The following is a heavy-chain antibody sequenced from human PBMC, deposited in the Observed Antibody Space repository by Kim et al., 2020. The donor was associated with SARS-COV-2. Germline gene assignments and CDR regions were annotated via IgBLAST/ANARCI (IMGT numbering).Heavy chain of an antibody. CDR3: ARPIPIAARRSYYYYYGMDV. D-gene: IGHD6-6*01. CDR2: INHSGST. V-gene: IGHV4-34*01. CDR1: GGSFSGYY. J-gene: IGHJ6*02. Sequence: SETLSLTCAVYGGSFSGYYWSWIRQPPGKGLEWIGEINHSGSTNYNPSLKSRVTISVDTSKNQFSLKLSSVTAADTAVYYCARPIPIAARRSYYYYYGMDVWGQGTTVTVSS.